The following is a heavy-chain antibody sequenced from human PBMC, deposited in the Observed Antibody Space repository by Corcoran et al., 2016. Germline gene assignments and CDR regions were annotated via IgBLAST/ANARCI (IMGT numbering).Heavy chain of an antibody. CDR1: GFTFSSYW. J-gene: IGHJ6*02. V-gene: IGHV3-74*01. CDR2: INGDGSST. CDR3: ARDPQPNSDFDWLLRNYYYYGMDV. D-gene: IGHD3-9*01. Sequence: EVQLVESGGGLVQPGGSLRLSCAASGFTFSSYWMHWVRQAPGEGLVWVSRINGDGSSTSYADSVKGRFTISRDNSKNTLYLQMNSLRAEDTAVYYCARDPQPNSDFDWLLRNYYYYGMDVWGQGTTVTVSS.